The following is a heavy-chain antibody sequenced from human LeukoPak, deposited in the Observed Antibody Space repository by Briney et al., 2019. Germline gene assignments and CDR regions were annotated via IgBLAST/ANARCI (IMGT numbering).Heavy chain of an antibody. CDR2: INTHNGGT. Sequence: ASVKVSCKPSGYTFTDFYIHWVRQAPGQGLEYMGRINTHNGGTVYALQFQGRLSMTRDTSISTAYMGLQSLRSEDTAVYYCARVFTNYYYYMDVWGKGTTVTISS. V-gene: IGHV1-2*06. D-gene: IGHD3-10*01. J-gene: IGHJ6*03. CDR3: ARVFTNYYYYMDV. CDR1: GYTFTDFY.